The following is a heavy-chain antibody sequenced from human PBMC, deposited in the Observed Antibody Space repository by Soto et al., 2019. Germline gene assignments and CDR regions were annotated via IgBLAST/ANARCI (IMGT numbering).Heavy chain of an antibody. J-gene: IGHJ6*02. D-gene: IGHD3-22*01. CDR1: GFTFSSYW. V-gene: IGHV3-7*04. CDR2: IKQDGSEK. CDR3: ARFYYDSSGYLPAPYYYYYGMDA. Sequence: EVQLVESGGGLVQPGGSLRLSCAASGFTFSSYWMSWVRQAPGKGLEWVANIKQDGSEKYYVDSVKGRFTISRDNAKNSLYLQLNSLRAEETAVYYCARFYYDSSGYLPAPYYYYYGMDAWGQGTTVTVSS.